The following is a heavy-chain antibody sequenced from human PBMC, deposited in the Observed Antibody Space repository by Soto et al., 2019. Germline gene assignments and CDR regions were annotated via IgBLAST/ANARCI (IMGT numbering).Heavy chain of an antibody. D-gene: IGHD2-2*01. Sequence: ASVKVSGKASGYTFTGYYMHWVRQAPGQGLEWMGIINPSGGSTSYAQKFQGRVTMTRDTSTSTVYMELSSLRSEDTAVYYCARGGYCSSTSCPGFDPWGQGTLVTVSS. V-gene: IGHV1-46*01. J-gene: IGHJ5*02. CDR1: GYTFTGYY. CDR3: ARGGYCSSTSCPGFDP. CDR2: INPSGGST.